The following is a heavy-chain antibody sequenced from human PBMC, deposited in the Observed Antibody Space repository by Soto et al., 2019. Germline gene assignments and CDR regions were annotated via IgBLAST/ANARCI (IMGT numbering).Heavy chain of an antibody. J-gene: IGHJ5*02. D-gene: IGHD3-10*01. CDR2: IYHSGST. Sequence: IRQPPGKGLELIGYIYHSGSTYYNPSLKSRVTISVDRSKNQFSLKLSSVTAADTAVYYCARGLITSSRNWFDPWGQGTMVSVSS. V-gene: IGHV4-30-2*01. CDR3: ARGLITSSRNWFDP.